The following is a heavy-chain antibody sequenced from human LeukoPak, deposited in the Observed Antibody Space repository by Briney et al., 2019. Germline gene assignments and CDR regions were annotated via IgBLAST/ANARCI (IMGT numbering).Heavy chain of an antibody. CDR3: ARGYMGGFDP. V-gene: IGHV4-59*01. CDR2: IYYSGST. J-gene: IGHJ5*02. D-gene: IGHD3-16*01. Sequence: PSETLSLTCTVSGGSISSYYWSWIRQPPGKGLEWIGYIYYSGSTNYNPSLQSRVTMSVDASKNQFSLKLRFVTAADTALYYCARGYMGGFDPWGQGTQVTVSS. CDR1: GGSISSYY.